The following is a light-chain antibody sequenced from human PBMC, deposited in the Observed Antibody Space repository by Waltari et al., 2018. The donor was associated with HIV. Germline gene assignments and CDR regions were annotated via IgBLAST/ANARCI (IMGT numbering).Light chain of an antibody. Sequence: SYELTQPPSVSVSPGQTAKITCSGDALPTNYAYWYQQRSGPAPVLVIFEDTRRPSGVPERFSCSRSGTGSTLTISGAQVDEEADYYCYSVDSTCNPLFGGGTKLTVL. V-gene: IGLV3-10*01. CDR1: ALPTNY. J-gene: IGLJ2*01. CDR2: EDT. CDR3: YSVDSTCNPL.